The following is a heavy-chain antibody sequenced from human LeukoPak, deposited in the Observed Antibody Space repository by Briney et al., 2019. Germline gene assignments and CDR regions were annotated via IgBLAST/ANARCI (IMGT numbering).Heavy chain of an antibody. V-gene: IGHV3-49*03. CDR2: IKSKAYGGTK. J-gene: IGHJ6*03. CDR3: SRSPYLYYYFYYMDV. CDR1: GFTFGDYA. Sequence: GGSLRLSCTASGFTFGDYAMSWFRQAPGKGLEWVGFIKSKAYGGTKEYAASVKGRFAISRDDSKSIAYLQMNSLKTEDTAVYYCSRSPYLYYYFYYMDVWGKGTTVTVSS.